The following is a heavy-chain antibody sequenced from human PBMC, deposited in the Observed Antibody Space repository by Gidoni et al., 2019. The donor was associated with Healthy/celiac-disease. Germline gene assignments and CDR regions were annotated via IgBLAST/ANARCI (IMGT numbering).Heavy chain of an antibody. Sequence: QVQLQESGPGLVTPSQTLSLTSTVSGGSISSGGYYWRWIRQHPGKGLEWIGYIYYSGSTYYNPALKSRVTISVDTSKNQFSLKLSSVTAADTAVYYCARSGGYCSSTSCYNSWYFDLWGRGTLVTVSS. V-gene: IGHV4-31*03. J-gene: IGHJ2*01. D-gene: IGHD2-2*02. CDR3: ARSGGYCSSTSCYNSWYFDL. CDR1: GGSISSGGYY. CDR2: IYYSGST.